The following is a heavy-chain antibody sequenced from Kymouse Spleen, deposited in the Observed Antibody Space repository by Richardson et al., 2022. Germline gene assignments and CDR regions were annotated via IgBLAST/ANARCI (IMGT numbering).Heavy chain of an antibody. Sequence: EVQLVESGGGLVQPGGSLRLSCAASGFTFSSYSMNWVRQAPGKGLEWVSYISSSSSTIYYADSVKGRFTISRDNAKNSLYLQMNSLRDEDTAVYYCARDHKQQLLYWYFDLWGRGTLVTVSS. CDR2: ISSSSSTI. CDR3: ARDHKQQLLYWYFDL. J-gene: IGHJ2*01. D-gene: IGHD6-13*01. V-gene: IGHV3-48*02. CDR1: GFTFSSYS.